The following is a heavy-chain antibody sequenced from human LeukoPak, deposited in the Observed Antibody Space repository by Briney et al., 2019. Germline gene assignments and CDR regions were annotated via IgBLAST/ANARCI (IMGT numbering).Heavy chain of an antibody. Sequence: SETLSLTWAVSGYSISSGYYWGWIRQPPGKGLEWIGSIYHSGSTYYNPSLKSRVTISVDTSKNQFSLKLSSVTAADTAVYYCARHEDYDFWSGYPVGTFDYWGQETLVTVSS. CDR3: ARHEDYDFWSGYPVGTFDY. CDR1: GYSISSGYY. D-gene: IGHD3-3*01. CDR2: IYHSGST. J-gene: IGHJ4*02. V-gene: IGHV4-38-2*01.